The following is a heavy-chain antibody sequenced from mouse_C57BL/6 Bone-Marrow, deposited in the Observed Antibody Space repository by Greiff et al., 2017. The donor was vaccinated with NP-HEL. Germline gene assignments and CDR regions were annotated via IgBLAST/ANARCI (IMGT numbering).Heavy chain of an antibody. Sequence: VQLQQSGAELARPGASVKLSCKASGYTFTSYGISWVKQRPGQGLEWIGEIYPRSGNTYYNEKFKGKATLTADKSSSTAYMELRSLASEDSAVYFCARWSAWFAYWGQGTLVTVSA. CDR3: ARWSAWFAY. J-gene: IGHJ3*01. V-gene: IGHV1-81*01. CDR2: IYPRSGNT. CDR1: GYTFTSYG.